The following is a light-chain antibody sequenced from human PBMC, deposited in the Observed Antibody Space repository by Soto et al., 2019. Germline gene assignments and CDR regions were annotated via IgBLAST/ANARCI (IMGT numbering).Light chain of an antibody. J-gene: IGLJ3*02. CDR1: SSDVGGYNS. CDR2: DVS. V-gene: IGLV2-14*01. Sequence: QSVLTQPASVSRSPGQSITISCTGTSSDVGGYNSVSWYQQHPGKAPQLMIYDVSYRPSGVSDRFSGSKSGNTASLTVSGLRAEDEADYYCSSYASTATRVFGGGTKVTVL. CDR3: SSYASTATRV.